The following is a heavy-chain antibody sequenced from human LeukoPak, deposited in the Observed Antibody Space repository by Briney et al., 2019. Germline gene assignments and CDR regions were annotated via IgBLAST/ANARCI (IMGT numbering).Heavy chain of an antibody. CDR3: ARAAVADYFDY. D-gene: IGHD6-19*01. CDR2: IWYDGSNK. CDR1: GFTFSSYG. J-gene: IGHJ4*02. Sequence: GGSLRLSCAASGFTFSSYGMHWVRQAPGKGLEWVVVIWYDGSNKYYADSVKGRFTISRDNSKNTLYLQMNNLRAEDTAVYYCARAAVADYFDYWGQGTLVTVSS. V-gene: IGHV3-33*01.